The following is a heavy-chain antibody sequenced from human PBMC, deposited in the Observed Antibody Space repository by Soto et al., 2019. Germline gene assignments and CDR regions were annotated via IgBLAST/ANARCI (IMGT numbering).Heavy chain of an antibody. CDR3: AHTLAYGPETHFDY. Sequence: SGPTLVNPTQTLTLTCTFSGFSLSTSGVGVGWIRQPPGKALEWLALIYWNDDKRYSPSLKSRLTITKDTSKNQVVLTMTNMDPVDTATYYCAHTLAYGPETHFDYWGQGTLVTVSS. D-gene: IGHD4-17*01. CDR1: GFSLSTSGVG. J-gene: IGHJ4*02. V-gene: IGHV2-5*01. CDR2: IYWNDDK.